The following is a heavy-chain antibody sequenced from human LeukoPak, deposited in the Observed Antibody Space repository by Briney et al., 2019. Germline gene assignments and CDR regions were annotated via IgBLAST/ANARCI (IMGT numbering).Heavy chain of an antibody. V-gene: IGHV1-2*02. D-gene: IGHD5-18*01. J-gene: IGHJ4*02. CDR3: ATEEQYRNYFDH. CDR2: INPNSGDT. CDR1: GYTLTDSY. Sequence: ASVKVSCKASGYTLTDSYMHWVRQAPGQGLEWLAWINPNSGDTNYAQKFQGRVTVTRDTSISIAYMELSGLTSDDTAVYYCATEEQYRNYFDHWGQGTLVTVSS.